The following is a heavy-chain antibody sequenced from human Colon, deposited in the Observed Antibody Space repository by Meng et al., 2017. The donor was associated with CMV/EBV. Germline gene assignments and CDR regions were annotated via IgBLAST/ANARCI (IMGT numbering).Heavy chain of an antibody. J-gene: IGHJ5*02. D-gene: IGHD1-7*01. Sequence: ASVKVSCNASGYTFTDYYLHWVRQAPGQALEWMGWINPNGGGTDYAQTFQGRVTMTRDTSTTTAHLEVNRLTSDDTATYYCARVKCGTTSCSQGLDPWGQGTLVTVSS. V-gene: IGHV1-2*02. CDR3: ARVKCGTTSCSQGLDP. CDR2: INPNGGGT. CDR1: GYTFTDYY.